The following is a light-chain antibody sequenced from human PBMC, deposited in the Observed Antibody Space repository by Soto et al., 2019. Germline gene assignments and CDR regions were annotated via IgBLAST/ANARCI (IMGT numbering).Light chain of an antibody. CDR3: CSYAGSYSWV. V-gene: IGLV2-11*01. Sequence: QSALTQPRSVSGSPGQSVTISCTGTSSDVGGYNYVSWYQQNPGKAPKLMIYAVSKRPSGVPDRFSGCKSCNTASLTISGLQAEDEADYYCCSYAGSYSWVFGGGTKLTVL. J-gene: IGLJ3*02. CDR2: AVS. CDR1: SSDVGGYNY.